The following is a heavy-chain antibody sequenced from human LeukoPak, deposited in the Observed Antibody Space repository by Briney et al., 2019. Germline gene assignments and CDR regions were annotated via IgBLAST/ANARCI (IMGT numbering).Heavy chain of an antibody. D-gene: IGHD4-17*01. CDR1: GFTFSSYA. J-gene: IGHJ4*02. Sequence: GGSLRLSCAASGFTFSSYAMHWVRQAPGKGLEWVAVISYDGSNKYYADSVKGRFTISRDNSKNTLYLQMNSLRAEDTAVYYCASFGYYGDLYYFDYWGQGTLVTVSS. CDR2: ISYDGSNK. V-gene: IGHV3-30*04. CDR3: ASFGYYGDLYYFDY.